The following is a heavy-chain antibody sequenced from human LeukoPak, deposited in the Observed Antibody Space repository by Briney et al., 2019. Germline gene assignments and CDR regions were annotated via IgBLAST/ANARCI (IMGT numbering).Heavy chain of an antibody. J-gene: IGHJ4*02. Sequence: SETLSLTCAVYGGSFSGYYWSWIRQPPGKGLEWIREINHSGSTNYNPSLKSRVTISVDTSKNQFSLKLSSVTAADTAVYYCARSERSYYGSGSYNYWGQGTLVTVSS. D-gene: IGHD3-10*01. CDR1: GGSFSGYY. CDR2: INHSGST. CDR3: ARSERSYYGSGSYNY. V-gene: IGHV4-34*01.